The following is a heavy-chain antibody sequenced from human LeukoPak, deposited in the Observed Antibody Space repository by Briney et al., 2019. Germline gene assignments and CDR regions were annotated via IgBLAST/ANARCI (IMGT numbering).Heavy chain of an antibody. V-gene: IGHV3-30*18. CDR3: AKTPGGDNVAGTNVFYYYYYMDV. CDR2: ISYDGSNK. J-gene: IGHJ6*03. CDR1: GFTFSSYG. D-gene: IGHD6-19*01. Sequence: GGSLRLSCAASGFTFSSYGMHWVRQAPGKGLEWVAVISYDGSNKYYADSVKGRFTISRDNSKNTLYLQMNSLRAEDTAVYYCAKTPGGDNVAGTNVFYYYYYMDVWGKGTTVTVSS.